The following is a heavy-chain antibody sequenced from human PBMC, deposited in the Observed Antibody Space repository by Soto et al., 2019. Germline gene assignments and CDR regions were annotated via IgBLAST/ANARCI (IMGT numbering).Heavy chain of an antibody. CDR2: ISAYNGNT. J-gene: IGHJ6*02. Sequence: QVQLVQSGAEVKKPGASVKVSCKASGYTFTSYGISWVRQAPGQGLEWMGWISAYNGNTNYAQKLQGRVTITTDTSTCTVYMELRSLRSDDTAVYYCARGGGDFGENYYYYYGMDVWVQGTTVTVSS. CDR3: ARGGGDFGENYYYYYGMDV. D-gene: IGHD3-3*01. V-gene: IGHV1-18*01. CDR1: GYTFTSYG.